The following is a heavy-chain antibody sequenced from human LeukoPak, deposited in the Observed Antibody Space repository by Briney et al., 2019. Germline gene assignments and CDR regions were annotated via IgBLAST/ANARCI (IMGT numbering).Heavy chain of an antibody. CDR2: IGDNGDST. CDR3: ARNENSGWGYFDY. CDR1: GFTFSSYA. J-gene: IGHJ4*02. V-gene: IGHV3-23*01. Sequence: GGSLRLSCAASGFTFSSYAMSWVRQAPGMGLEWVSTIGDNGDSTFYVGSVKGRFTISRDNSKDTLYLQMNSLRAEDTAVYYCARNENSGWGYFDYWGQGTLVTVSS. D-gene: IGHD5-12*01.